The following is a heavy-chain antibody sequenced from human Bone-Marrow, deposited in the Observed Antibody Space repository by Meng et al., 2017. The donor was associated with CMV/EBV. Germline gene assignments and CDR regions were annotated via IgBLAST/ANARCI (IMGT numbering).Heavy chain of an antibody. CDR2: ISYDGSNK. CDR1: GFTFSSYA. CDR3: ARVAHYYDRFDLPDY. V-gene: IGHV3-30-3*01. Sequence: GGSLRLSCAASGFTFSSYAMSWVRQAPGKGLEWVAVISYDGSNKYYADSVKGRFTISRDNSKNTLYLQMNSLRAEDTAVYYCARVAHYYDRFDLPDYWGQGTLVTVSS. J-gene: IGHJ4*02. D-gene: IGHD3-22*01.